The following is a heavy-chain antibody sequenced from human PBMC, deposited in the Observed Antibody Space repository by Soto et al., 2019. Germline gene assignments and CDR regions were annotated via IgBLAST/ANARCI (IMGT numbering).Heavy chain of an antibody. D-gene: IGHD2-21*01. CDR2: ISGNGGRT. Sequence: PGGSLRLSCAASGFTYSKHAMTWVRQAPGKGLEWVATISGNGGRTYYADSVKGRFIISRDNSRNLVHLQMNSLRVGDTALYLCARDAYIGLVRPLYFVFWGQGAQVTVSS. J-gene: IGHJ4*02. V-gene: IGHV3-23*01. CDR1: GFTYSKHA. CDR3: ARDAYIGLVRPLYFVF.